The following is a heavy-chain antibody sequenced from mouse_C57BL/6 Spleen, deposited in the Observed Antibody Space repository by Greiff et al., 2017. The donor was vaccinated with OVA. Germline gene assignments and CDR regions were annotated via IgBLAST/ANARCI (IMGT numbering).Heavy chain of an antibody. J-gene: IGHJ1*03. Sequence: QVTLKESGPGILQPSQTLSLTCSFSGFSLSTFGMGVGWIRQPSGKGLEWRANIWWDDDQTYNPALKNRLTISQDTTKNQVVLKIANVDTADTATYYCARSYYGSSYGYFDVGGTGTTVTVSS. V-gene: IGHV8-8*01. D-gene: IGHD1-1*01. CDR1: GFSLSTFGMG. CDR2: IWWDDDQ. CDR3: ARSYYGSSYGYFDV.